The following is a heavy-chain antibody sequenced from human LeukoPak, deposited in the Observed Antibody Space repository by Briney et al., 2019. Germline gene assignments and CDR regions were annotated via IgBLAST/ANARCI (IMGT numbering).Heavy chain of an antibody. CDR2: IYPSDPDT. J-gene: IGHJ4*02. D-gene: IGHD2-2*01. Sequence: GESLKISCKGSGYSFSSYWLAWVRQMPGKGLEWMGIIYPSDPDTRYSPSFQGQVTISADKSTTTAYLQWSSLKASDTAMYYCARQERDAFGYWGQGTLVTVSS. V-gene: IGHV5-51*01. CDR3: ARQERDAFGY. CDR1: GYSFSSYW.